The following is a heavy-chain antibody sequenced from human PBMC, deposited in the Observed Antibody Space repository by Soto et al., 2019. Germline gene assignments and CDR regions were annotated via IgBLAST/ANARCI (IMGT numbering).Heavy chain of an antibody. CDR1: GFTFSDYY. Sequence: PGGSLRLSCAASGFTFSDYYMSWIRQAPGKGLEWVSYISSSGSTIYYADSVKGRFTISRDNAENSLYLQMNSLRAEDTAVYYCARDRESNYEPLNYWGQGTLVTVS. V-gene: IGHV3-11*01. J-gene: IGHJ4*02. CDR3: ARDRESNYEPLNY. D-gene: IGHD4-4*01. CDR2: ISSSGSTI.